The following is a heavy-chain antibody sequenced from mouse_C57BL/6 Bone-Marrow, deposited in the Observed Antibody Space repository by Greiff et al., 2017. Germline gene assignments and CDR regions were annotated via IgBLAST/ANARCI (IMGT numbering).Heavy chain of an antibody. CDR1: GFSLTSYG. Sequence: VKVVESGPGLVQPSQSLSITCTVSGFSLTSYGVHWVRQSPGKGLEWLGVIWSGGSTDYNAAFISRLSISKDNSKSQVFFKMNSLQADDTAIYYCARKGITTRYYAMDYWGQGTSVTVSS. J-gene: IGHJ4*01. CDR2: IWSGGST. CDR3: ARKGITTRYYAMDY. V-gene: IGHV2-2*01. D-gene: IGHD2-4*01.